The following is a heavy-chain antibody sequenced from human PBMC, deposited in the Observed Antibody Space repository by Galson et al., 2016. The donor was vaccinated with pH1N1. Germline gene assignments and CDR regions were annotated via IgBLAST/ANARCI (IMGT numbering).Heavy chain of an antibody. CDR3: ARVNTYDSSGYYPFDY. D-gene: IGHD3-22*01. CDR2: INPNNGDT. J-gene: IGHJ4*02. CDR1: EYTFIGYY. V-gene: IGHV1-2*06. Sequence: SVKVSCKASEYTFIGYYIHWMRQAPGHGLAWMGRINPNNGDTHYAQNFQGRVTMTRDTSISTAYMELNCLRSDDTAVYYCARVNTYDSSGYYPFDYWGQGTQVTVSS.